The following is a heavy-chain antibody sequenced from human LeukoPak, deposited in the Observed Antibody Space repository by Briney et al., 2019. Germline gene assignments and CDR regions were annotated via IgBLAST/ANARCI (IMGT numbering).Heavy chain of an antibody. D-gene: IGHD3-10*01. Sequence: GGSLRLSCAASGFTFSSYIMNWVRQAPGKGLEWVSSISSSSSYIYYADSVKGRSTISRDNAKNSLYLQMNSLRAEDTAVYYCARGGSELFDYWGQGTLVTVSS. CDR2: ISSSSSYI. CDR1: GFTFSSYI. CDR3: ARGGSELFDY. J-gene: IGHJ4*02. V-gene: IGHV3-21*01.